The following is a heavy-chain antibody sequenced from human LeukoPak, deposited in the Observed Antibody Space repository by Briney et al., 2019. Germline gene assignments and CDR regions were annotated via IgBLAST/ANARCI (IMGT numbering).Heavy chain of an antibody. CDR2: IYHSGST. Sequence: PSETLSLTCTVSGSSISSGYYWGWIRQPPGKGLEWIGSIYHSGSTYYNPSLKSRVTISVDTSKNQFSLKLSSVTAADTAVYYCARVQGYGDYPGDWGQGTLVTVSS. J-gene: IGHJ4*02. CDR1: GSSISSGYY. CDR3: ARVQGYGDYPGD. D-gene: IGHD4-17*01. V-gene: IGHV4-38-2*02.